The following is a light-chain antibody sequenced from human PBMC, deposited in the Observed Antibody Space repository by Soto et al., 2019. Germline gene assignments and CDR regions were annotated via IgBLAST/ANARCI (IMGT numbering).Light chain of an antibody. J-gene: IGKJ4*01. CDR3: QQYDNYPLT. CDR1: QSVRSW. CDR2: DAS. Sequence: DIKMTQSPSTLSASVGDRVTITCRASQSVRSWLAWYQQKPGKAPKFLIYDASSLESGVPSRFSGSGSGTEFTLTISSLQPHDFATYYCQQYDNYPLTFGGGTKVEI. V-gene: IGKV1-5*01.